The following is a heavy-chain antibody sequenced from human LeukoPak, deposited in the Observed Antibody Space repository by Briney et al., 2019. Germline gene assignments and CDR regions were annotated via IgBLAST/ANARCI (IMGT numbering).Heavy chain of an antibody. J-gene: IGHJ2*01. CDR2: IYYSGST. D-gene: IGHD3-10*01. V-gene: IGHV4-59*08. CDR1: GGSISSYY. CDR3: ARLAEIGWFSVYWYFDL. Sequence: SETLSLTRTVSGGSISSYYWSWIRQPPGKGLEWIGYIYYSGSTNYNPSLKSRVTISVDTSKNQFSLKLSSVTAADTAVYYCARLAEIGWFSVYWYFDLWGRGTLVTVSS.